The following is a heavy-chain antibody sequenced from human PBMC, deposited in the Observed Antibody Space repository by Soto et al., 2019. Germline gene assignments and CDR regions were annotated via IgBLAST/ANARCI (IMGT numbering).Heavy chain of an antibody. Sequence: QVQLVQSGAEVKQPGASVKVSCKASGYTFTSYDINWVRQATGQGLEWMGWMNPNSGNTGYAQKFQGRVTMTRNTARSTAYRELSSLRSEDTAVYYCAGALSMIFGFRLASNWGFNYWGQGTLVTVSS. D-gene: IGHD7-27*01. V-gene: IGHV1-8*01. CDR2: MNPNSGNT. CDR3: AGALSMIFGFRLASNWGFNY. J-gene: IGHJ4*02. CDR1: GYTFTSYD.